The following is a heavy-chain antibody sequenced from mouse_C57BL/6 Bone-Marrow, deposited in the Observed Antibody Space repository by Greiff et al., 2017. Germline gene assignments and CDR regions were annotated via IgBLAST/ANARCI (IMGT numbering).Heavy chain of an antibody. Sequence: VQLQQSGPELVKPGASVKISCKASGYSFTGYYMNWVKQSPEKSLEWIGEINPSTGGTTYNQKFKAKATLTVDKSSSTAYMQLKSLTSEDSAVYYCASKNIYYYGSSSDYWGQGTTLTVSS. CDR2: INPSTGGT. J-gene: IGHJ2*01. V-gene: IGHV1-42*01. D-gene: IGHD1-1*01. CDR3: ASKNIYYYGSSSDY. CDR1: GYSFTGYY.